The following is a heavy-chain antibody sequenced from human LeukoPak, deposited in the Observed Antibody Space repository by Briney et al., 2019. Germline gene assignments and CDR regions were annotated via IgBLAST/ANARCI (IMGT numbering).Heavy chain of an antibody. V-gene: IGHV5-51*01. D-gene: IGHD3-22*01. CDR1: GYRFTNYW. J-gene: IGHJ5*02. CDR2: IYPGLSET. CDR3: ARAPLDSSCNHWGVWFDP. Sequence: GEGLKISSKGSGYRFTNYWIGWVRQMPGKGLEWMGCIYPGLSETKYSPSFQGQVTMPADRFINTAYLQGSSLKASDNALNYCARAPLDSSCNHWGVWFDPWGQGTLVTVSS.